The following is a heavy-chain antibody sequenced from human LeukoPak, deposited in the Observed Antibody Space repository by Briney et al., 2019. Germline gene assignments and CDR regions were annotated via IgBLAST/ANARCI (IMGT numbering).Heavy chain of an antibody. CDR1: GFTFTTYP. V-gene: IGHV3-30*04. CDR3: AREWADSYSSGSHYCFDY. CDR2: DGSGK. Sequence: PGRSLRLSCAASGFTFTTYPMHWVRQSPGKGLEWVAVDGSGKYYTDSVKGRFTISRDNSRNTLYLQMNSLRAEDTAVYYCAREWADSYSSGSHYCFDYWGQGTLVTVPS. J-gene: IGHJ4*02. D-gene: IGHD3-10*01.